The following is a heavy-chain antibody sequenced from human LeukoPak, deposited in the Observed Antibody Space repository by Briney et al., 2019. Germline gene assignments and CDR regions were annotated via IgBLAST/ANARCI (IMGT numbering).Heavy chain of an antibody. Sequence: GASVKVSCKAAGYTFSSYDINWVRRAPGQGLEYMGWMNPSSGNTGYTQKFQGRITMTRDTSIGTAYMELSSLKSEDTALYYCTRMRGYTYGYWYLDLWGRGTLVTVSS. V-gene: IGHV1-8*01. J-gene: IGHJ2*01. D-gene: IGHD5-18*01. CDR3: TRMRGYTYGYWYLDL. CDR1: GYTFSSYD. CDR2: MNPSSGNT.